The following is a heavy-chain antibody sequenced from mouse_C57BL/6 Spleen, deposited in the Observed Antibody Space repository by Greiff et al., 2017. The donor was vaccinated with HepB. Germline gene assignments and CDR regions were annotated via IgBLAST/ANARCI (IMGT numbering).Heavy chain of an antibody. J-gene: IGHJ2*01. CDR3: ARRYYGNYDYFDY. Sequence: EVKLMESGGGLVKPGGSLKLSCAASGFTFSDYGMHWVRQAPEKGLEWVAYISSGSSTIYYADTVKGRFTISRDNAKNTLFLQMTSLRSEDTAMYYCARRYYGNYDYFDYWGQGTTLTVSS. CDR1: GFTFSDYG. V-gene: IGHV5-17*01. D-gene: IGHD2-1*01. CDR2: ISSGSSTI.